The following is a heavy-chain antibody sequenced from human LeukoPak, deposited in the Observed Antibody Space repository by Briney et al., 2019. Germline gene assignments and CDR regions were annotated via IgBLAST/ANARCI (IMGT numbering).Heavy chain of an antibody. CDR2: ISAYNGNT. J-gene: IGHJ3*02. CDR1: GYSFTSYG. D-gene: IGHD3-16*01. Sequence: GESLKISCKGSGYSFTSYGISWVRQAPGQGLEWMGWISAYNGNTNYAQKLQGRVTMTTDTSTSTAYMELRSLRSDDTAVYYCARSLTSFTHAFDIWGQGTMVTVSS. CDR3: ARSLTSFTHAFDI. V-gene: IGHV1-18*01.